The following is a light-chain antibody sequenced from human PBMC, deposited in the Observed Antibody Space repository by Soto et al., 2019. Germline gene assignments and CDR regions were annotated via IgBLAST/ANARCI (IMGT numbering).Light chain of an antibody. J-gene: IGLJ3*02. CDR1: SSDVGGYNY. CDR3: SSFTSSTTRL. Sequence: QSPLTQPASVSGSPGQSITISCTGTSSDVGGYNYVSWYQQHPGKAPKLMIYDVNNRPSGVSNRFSGSKSGNTASLTISGLQAEDEAYYYCSSFTSSTTRLFGGGTKVTVL. V-gene: IGLV2-14*03. CDR2: DVN.